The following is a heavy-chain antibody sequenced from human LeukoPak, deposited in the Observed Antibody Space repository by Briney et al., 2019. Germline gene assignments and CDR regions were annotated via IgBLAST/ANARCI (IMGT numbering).Heavy chain of an antibody. D-gene: IGHD1-7*01. CDR2: IYSSGTT. CDR3: VQNIPGTIEH. J-gene: IGHJ1*01. CDR1: GGSISSSSYY. V-gene: IGHV4-39*01. Sequence: SETLSLTCTVSGGSISSSSYYWGWIRQPPGKGLECIGSIYSSGTTYYNPSLKSRVTISIDTSKSQFSLRLSSVTAADTAMYYCVQNIPGTIEHRGQGTLVTVSS.